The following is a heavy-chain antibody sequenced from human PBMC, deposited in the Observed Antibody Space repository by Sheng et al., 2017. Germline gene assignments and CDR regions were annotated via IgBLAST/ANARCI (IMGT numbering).Heavy chain of an antibody. J-gene: IGHJ6*03. CDR2: IRYDGSNK. CDR3: AKGFSPSSSRYYMDV. D-gene: IGHD6-6*01. V-gene: IGHV3-30*02. Sequence: QGQLVESGGGVVQPGGSVRLSCEASGFSFSDYGMHWVRQAPGRELEWMAFIRYDGSNKYYADSVKGRFTTSRDNSKNTLSLQMNSLTAGDTAVYYCAKGFSPSSSRYYMDVWGKGTTVTVSS. CDR1: GFSFSDYG.